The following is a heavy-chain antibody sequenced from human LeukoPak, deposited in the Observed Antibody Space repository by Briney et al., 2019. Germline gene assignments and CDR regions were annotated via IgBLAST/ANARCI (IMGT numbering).Heavy chain of an antibody. J-gene: IGHJ4*02. CDR1: GFTFSSYG. D-gene: IGHD2-2*01. CDR2: IRYDGSNK. V-gene: IGHV3-30*02. Sequence: PGGSLRLSCAASGFTFSSYGMHWVRQAPGKGLEWVAFIRYDGSNKYYADSVKGRFTISRDNSKNTLYLQMNSLRAEDTAVYYCAKYGEVTWDIVVVPAAQFDYWGQGTLVTVSS. CDR3: AKYGEVTWDIVVVPAAQFDY.